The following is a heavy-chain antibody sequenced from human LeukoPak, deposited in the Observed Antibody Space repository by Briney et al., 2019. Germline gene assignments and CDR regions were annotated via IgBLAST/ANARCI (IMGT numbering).Heavy chain of an antibody. J-gene: IGHJ6*02. V-gene: IGHV4-59*01. D-gene: IGHD3-16*01. CDR1: GGSISSYY. CDR3: ARGVWPSAYYYYGMDV. Sequence: SETLSLTCTVSGGSISSYYWTGIRQPPGKGLEWIGYIYHSGSTNYDPSLKSRVTISVDTSKNRFSLKLGSVTAADTAVYYCARGVWPSAYYYYGMDVWGQGTTVTVSS. CDR2: IYHSGST.